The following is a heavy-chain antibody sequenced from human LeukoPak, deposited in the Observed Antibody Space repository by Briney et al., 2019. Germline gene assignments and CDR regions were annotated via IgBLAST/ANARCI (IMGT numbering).Heavy chain of an antibody. D-gene: IGHD2-2*01. J-gene: IGHJ5*02. V-gene: IGHV1-18*01. CDR1: GYTFTSYG. CDR3: ARDAGYCSSTSCLIPFDP. CDR2: ISAYNGNT. Sequence: ASVKVSCTASGYTFTSYGISWVRQAPGQGLEWMGWISAYNGNTNYAQKLQGRVTMTTDTSTSTAYMELRSLSSDDAAVYYCARDAGYCSSTSCLIPFDPLGQGTLVTVSS.